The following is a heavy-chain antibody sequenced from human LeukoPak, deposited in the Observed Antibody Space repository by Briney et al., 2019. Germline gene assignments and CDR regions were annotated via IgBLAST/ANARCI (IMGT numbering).Heavy chain of an antibody. V-gene: IGHV3-7*01. Sequence: GESLRLSCAASGFTFSTYWMSWVRQAPGKGLEWVANIKQGGSEKNYVDSVKGRFTTSRDNSKNTLYLQMNSLRAEDTAVYYCARNTYGLGGYGGAYEYYYYGMDVWGQGTTVTVSS. CDR2: IKQGGSEK. CDR3: ARNTYGLGGYGGAYEYYYYGMDV. J-gene: IGHJ6*02. D-gene: IGHD4-23*01. CDR1: GFTFSTYW.